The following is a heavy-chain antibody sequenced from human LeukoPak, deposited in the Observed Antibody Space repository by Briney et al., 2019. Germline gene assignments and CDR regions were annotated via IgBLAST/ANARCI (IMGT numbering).Heavy chain of an antibody. CDR2: INAGNGNT. CDR3: ARDPIYGDAFDI. D-gene: IGHD3-9*01. CDR1: GYTFTSYA. V-gene: IGHV1-3*01. Sequence: ASVKVSCKASGYTFTSYAMHWVRQAPGQRLEWMGWINAGNGNTKYSQKFQGRVTITRDTSASTAYMELSSLRSVDTAVYYCARDPIYGDAFDIWGQGTMVTVSS. J-gene: IGHJ3*02.